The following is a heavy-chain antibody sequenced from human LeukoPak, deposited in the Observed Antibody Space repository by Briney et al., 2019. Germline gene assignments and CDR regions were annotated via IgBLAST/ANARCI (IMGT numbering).Heavy chain of an antibody. CDR2: IRYDGSNK. J-gene: IGHJ3*02. CDR3: ARSYYYDSSGLYGPLFDI. Sequence: GGSLRLSCAASGFTFSSYGMHWVRQAPGKGLEWVAFIRYDGSNKYNADSVKGRFTISRDNSKNTLYLQMNSLRAEDTAVYYCARSYYYDSSGLYGPLFDIWGQGTLVTVSS. V-gene: IGHV3-30*02. D-gene: IGHD3-22*01. CDR1: GFTFSSYG.